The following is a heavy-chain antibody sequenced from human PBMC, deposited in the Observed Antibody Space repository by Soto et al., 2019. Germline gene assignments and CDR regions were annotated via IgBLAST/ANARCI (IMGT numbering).Heavy chain of an antibody. CDR2: ISDGGST. Sequence: SETLSLTCNVSGGSIYTYYWNWIRQSPGKGLEWIGSISDGGSTNYNPSLKSRVTISVDTSKNQFSLKLSSVTAADTAVYYCARVAREYGSGSKLIWFDPWGQGTLVTVSS. CDR3: ARVAREYGSGSKLIWFDP. J-gene: IGHJ5*02. D-gene: IGHD3-10*01. V-gene: IGHV4-59*08. CDR1: GGSIYTYY.